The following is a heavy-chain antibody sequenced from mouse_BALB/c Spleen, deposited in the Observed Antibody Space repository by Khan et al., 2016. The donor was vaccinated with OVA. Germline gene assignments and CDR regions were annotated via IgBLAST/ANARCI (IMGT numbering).Heavy chain of an antibody. Sequence: EVQLQESGPGLVKPSQSLSLTCTVTGYSITSGYAWNWIRQFPGNKLEWMGYISYSGVTRYTPSLKSRISFTRDPSKNPFFLPLNSVTTEDTATYYCARGNYYGYYFDYWGQGTPLTVSS. J-gene: IGHJ2*01. CDR2: ISYSGVT. V-gene: IGHV3-2*02. CDR1: GYSITSGYA. D-gene: IGHD1-1*01. CDR3: ARGNYYGYYFDY.